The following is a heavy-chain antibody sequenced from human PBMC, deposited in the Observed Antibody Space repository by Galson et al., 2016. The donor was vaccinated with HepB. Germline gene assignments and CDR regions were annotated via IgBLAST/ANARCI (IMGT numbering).Heavy chain of an antibody. J-gene: IGHJ4*02. V-gene: IGHV3-30*03. CDR1: GFTFSSYG. Sequence: SLRLSCAASGFTFSSYGMHWVRQAPGKGLEWVAVISYDGSNKYYADSVKGRFTISRDNSKNTLYLQMNSLRAEDTAVYYCATTRLLDNWGQGILVTVSS. CDR2: ISYDGSNK. CDR3: ATTRLLDN.